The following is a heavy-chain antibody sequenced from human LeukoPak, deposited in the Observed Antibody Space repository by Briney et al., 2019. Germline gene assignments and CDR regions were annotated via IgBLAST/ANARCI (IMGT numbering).Heavy chain of an antibody. CDR3: ASYYDSSGLYYFDY. D-gene: IGHD3-22*01. CDR1: GFTFSDYY. Sequence: GGSLRLSCAASGFTFSDYYMSWIRQAPGKGLEWVSYISSSGSIIYYADSVKGRFTISRDNAKNSMYLQMNSLRAEDTAVYYSASYYDSSGLYYFDYWGQGTLVTVSS. V-gene: IGHV3-11*01. J-gene: IGHJ4*02. CDR2: ISSSGSII.